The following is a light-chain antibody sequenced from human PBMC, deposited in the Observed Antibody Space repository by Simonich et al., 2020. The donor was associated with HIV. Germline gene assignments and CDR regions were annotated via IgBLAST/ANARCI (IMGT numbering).Light chain of an antibody. CDR2: WAS. Sequence: DIVMTQSPDSLSVSLGERATINCKSSQSVLYSSNNKNYLAWYQQKPGQPPKLLIYWASTRESGVPDRFSGGGSGTDFTLTISSLQSEDFAVYYCQQYNNWPPERTFGQGTKVEIK. CDR3: QQYNNWPPERT. CDR1: QSVLYSSNNKNY. J-gene: IGKJ1*01. V-gene: IGKV4-1*01.